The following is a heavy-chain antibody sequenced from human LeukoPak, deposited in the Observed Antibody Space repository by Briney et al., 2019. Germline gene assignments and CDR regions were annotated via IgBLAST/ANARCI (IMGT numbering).Heavy chain of an antibody. CDR2: IKLDGSEE. J-gene: IGHJ4*02. CDR3: ARSLDY. CDR1: GFTFSRYS. V-gene: IGHV3-7*01. Sequence: GGSLRLSCAASGFTFSRYSMNWVRQAPGKGLQWEANIKLDGSEEYYVNSVKGRFTISRDNAQNPLHLRMNRLRAEDTAVYYCARSLDYWDQGTLVIVSS.